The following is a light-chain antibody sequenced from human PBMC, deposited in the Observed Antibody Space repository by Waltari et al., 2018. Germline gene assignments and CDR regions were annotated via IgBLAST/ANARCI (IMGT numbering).Light chain of an antibody. Sequence: IVMTQSPATRSVSPGERSTLSCRGNQTVSSNLAGYQQKPAQAPRLLIYGASTRATGIPARLSGSGSGTEFTLTISRLQSEDFAVYYCQQYNNWPPWTFGQGTKVEIK. CDR2: GAS. CDR1: QTVSSN. CDR3: QQYNNWPPWT. J-gene: IGKJ1*01. V-gene: IGKV3-15*01.